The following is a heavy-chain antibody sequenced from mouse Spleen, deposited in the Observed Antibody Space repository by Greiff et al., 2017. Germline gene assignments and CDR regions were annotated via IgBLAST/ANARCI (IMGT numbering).Heavy chain of an antibody. CDR1: GYAFSSSW. Sequence: QVQLQQPGPELVKPGASVKISCKASGYAFSSSWMNWVKQRPGKGLEWIGRIYPGDGDTNYNGKFKGKATLTADKSSSTAYMQLSSLTSEDSAVYFCARQIYDGYYDYWGQGTTLTVSS. V-gene: IGHV1-82*01. D-gene: IGHD2-3*01. CDR3: ARQIYDGYYDY. CDR2: IYPGDGDT. J-gene: IGHJ2*01.